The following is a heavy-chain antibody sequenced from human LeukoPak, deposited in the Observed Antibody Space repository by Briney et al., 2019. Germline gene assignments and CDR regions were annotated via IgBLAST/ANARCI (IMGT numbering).Heavy chain of an antibody. CDR1: GLIFDDYA. J-gene: IGHJ4*02. CDR3: AKVEFYYDSSGYYDH. V-gene: IGHV3-9*01. CDR2: INWNSDIF. Sequence: CLRLSCEASGLIFDDYAMHWVRQVPGKGLEWVSGINWNSDIFGYADSVKGRFIISRDNAKNSLYLQMNSLRVEDTALYYCAKVEFYYDSSGYYDHWGQGTLVTVSS. D-gene: IGHD3-22*01.